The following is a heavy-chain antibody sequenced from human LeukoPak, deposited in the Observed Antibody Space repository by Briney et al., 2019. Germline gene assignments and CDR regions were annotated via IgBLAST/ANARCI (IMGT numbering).Heavy chain of an antibody. CDR1: GGSISSNSYY. D-gene: IGHD3-22*01. CDR3: ARGGRRITMIVVYWFDP. CDR2: INHSGST. Sequence: PSETLSLTCAVSGGSISSNSYYWGWIRQPPGKGLEWIGEINHSGSTNYNPSLKSRVTISVDTSKNQFSLKLSSVTAADTAVYYCARGGRRITMIVVYWFDPWGQGTLVTVSS. V-gene: IGHV4-39*07. J-gene: IGHJ5*02.